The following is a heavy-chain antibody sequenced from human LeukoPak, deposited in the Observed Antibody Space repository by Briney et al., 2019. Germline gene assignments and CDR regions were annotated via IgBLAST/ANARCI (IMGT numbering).Heavy chain of an antibody. CDR2: IYTSGST. D-gene: IGHD6-13*01. J-gene: IGHJ5*02. CDR1: GGSISSGSYY. V-gene: IGHV4-61*02. Sequence: SETLSLTCTVSGGSISSGSYYWSWIRQPAGKGLEWIGRIYTSGSTNYNPSLKSRVTISVDTSKNQFSLKLSSVTAADTAVYYCAREHLWQLVNLNWFDPWGQGTLVTVSS. CDR3: AREHLWQLVNLNWFDP.